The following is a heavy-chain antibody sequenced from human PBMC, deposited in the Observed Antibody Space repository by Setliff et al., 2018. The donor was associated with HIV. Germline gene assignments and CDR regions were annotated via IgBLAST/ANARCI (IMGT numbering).Heavy chain of an antibody. CDR3: ASGQWLEHAFDI. J-gene: IGHJ3*02. D-gene: IGHD6-19*01. CDR2: IYYSGST. Sequence: SETLSLTCIVSGGSFSSSSYSWGWIRLPPGKGLEWIGSIYYSGSTYYNPSLKSRVTVSVDTSKDQFSLRLSSVTVADTAVYYCASGQWLEHAFDIWGQGTVVTVSS. CDR1: GGSFSSSSYS. V-gene: IGHV4-39*01.